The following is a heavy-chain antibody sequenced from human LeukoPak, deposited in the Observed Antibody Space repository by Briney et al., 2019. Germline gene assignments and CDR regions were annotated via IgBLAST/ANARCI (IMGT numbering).Heavy chain of an antibody. CDR2: INLDGSQK. D-gene: IGHD6-19*01. CDR1: GFTFSNYW. CDR3: AKGRSGIAVVEFDY. Sequence: GGSLRLSCAASGFTFSNYWMAWVRQAPGKGPEWVADINLDGSQKYYVDSVKGRFTISRDNAENSLYLQMNSLRAEDTALYYCAKGRSGIAVVEFDYWGQGTLVTVSS. J-gene: IGHJ4*02. V-gene: IGHV3-7*01.